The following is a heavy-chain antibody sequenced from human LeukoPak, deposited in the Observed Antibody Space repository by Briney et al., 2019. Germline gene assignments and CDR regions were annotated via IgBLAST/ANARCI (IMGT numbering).Heavy chain of an antibody. J-gene: IGHJ1*01. Sequence: HPGGSLRLSCAASGFTFSSYGMSWVRQAPGKGLEWVSAISGSGGSTYYADSVKGRFTISRDNSKNTLYLQMNSLRAEDTAVYYCAKDQFDWFYGYFQHWGQGTLVTVSS. CDR2: ISGSGGST. D-gene: IGHD3-9*01. V-gene: IGHV3-23*01. CDR1: GFTFSSYG. CDR3: AKDQFDWFYGYFQH.